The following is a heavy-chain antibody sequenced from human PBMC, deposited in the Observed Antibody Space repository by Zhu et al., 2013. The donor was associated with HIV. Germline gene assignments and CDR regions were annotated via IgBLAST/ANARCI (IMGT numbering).Heavy chain of an antibody. V-gene: IGHV1-8*01. CDR3: ARAVVVVAATPNYYYYGMDV. CDR1: GYTFTSYD. Sequence: QVQLVQSGAEVKKPGASVKVSCKASGYTFTSYDINWVRQATGQGLEWMGWMNPNSGNTGYAQKFQGRVTMTRNTSISTAYMELSSLRSEDTAVYYCARAVVVVAATPNYYYYGMDVWGQGTTVTVSS. CDR2: MNPNSGNT. D-gene: IGHD2-15*01. J-gene: IGHJ6*02.